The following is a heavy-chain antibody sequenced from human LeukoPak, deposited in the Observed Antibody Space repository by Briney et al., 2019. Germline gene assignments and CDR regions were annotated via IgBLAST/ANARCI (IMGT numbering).Heavy chain of an antibody. D-gene: IGHD2-15*01. J-gene: IGHJ4*02. CDR3: ARAPTYCSGGSCSLS. V-gene: IGHV3-21*01. CDR2: ISSSSSYI. Sequence: GSLRLSCAASGFTFSSYSMNWVRQAPGKGLEWVSSISSSSSYIYYADSVKGRFTISRDNAKNSLYLQMNSLRAEDTAVYYCARAPTYCSGGSCSLSWGQGTLVTVSS. CDR1: GFTFSSYS.